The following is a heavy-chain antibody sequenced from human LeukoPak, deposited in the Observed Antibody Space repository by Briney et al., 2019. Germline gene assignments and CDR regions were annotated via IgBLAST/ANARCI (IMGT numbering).Heavy chain of an antibody. V-gene: IGHV3-7*03. CDR3: ATSRTLDH. CDR1: GSTFSSYE. Sequence: GGSLRLSCAGSGSTFSSYEMSWVRQAPGKGLEWVANIKQDGSEKYYVDSVKGRFTISRDNAKSSLYLQMNSLRVEDTAVYYCATSRTLDHWGQGTLVTVSS. CDR2: IKQDGSEK. J-gene: IGHJ4*02.